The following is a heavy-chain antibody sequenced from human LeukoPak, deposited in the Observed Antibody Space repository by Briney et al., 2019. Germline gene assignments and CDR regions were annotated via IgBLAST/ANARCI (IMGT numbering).Heavy chain of an antibody. V-gene: IGHV1-24*01. CDR1: GYTLTELS. Sequence: ASVKVSCKVSGYTLTELSMHWVRQAPGKGLEWMGGFDPEDGETIYAQKFQGRVTMTEDTSTDTAYMELSSLRSEDTAVYYCATVLPPLRCFDWLLFSVWFDPWGQGTLVTASS. CDR3: ATVLPPLRCFDWLLFSVWFDP. D-gene: IGHD3-9*01. J-gene: IGHJ5*02. CDR2: FDPEDGET.